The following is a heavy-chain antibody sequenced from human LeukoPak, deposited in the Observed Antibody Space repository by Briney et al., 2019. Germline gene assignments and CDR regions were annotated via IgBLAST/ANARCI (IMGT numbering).Heavy chain of an antibody. J-gene: IGHJ4*02. CDR2: ISSSSSYI. CDR3: ARCGSYYEIYFDY. V-gene: IGHV3-21*01. Sequence: PGGSLRLSCAASGFTFSSYSMNWVRQAPGKGLEWVSSISSSSSYIYYADSVKGRFTISRDNAKNSLYLQMNSLRAEDTAVYYFARCGSYYEIYFDYWGQGTLVAVSS. CDR1: GFTFSSYS. D-gene: IGHD1-26*01.